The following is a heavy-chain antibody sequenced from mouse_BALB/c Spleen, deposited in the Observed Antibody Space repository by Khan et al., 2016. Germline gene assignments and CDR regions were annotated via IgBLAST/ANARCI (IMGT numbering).Heavy chain of an antibody. Sequence: QVQLQQSGAELARPGASVKMSCKASGYTFTTYTMFWVKQRPGQGLEWIGYINPSSDYTDYNQKFKDMATLTADKSSSTADMQLNSLTSEDAAVYYCAREGWLLGYFDYWGQGTTLTVSS. CDR3: AREGWLLGYFDY. J-gene: IGHJ2*01. CDR2: INPSSDYT. CDR1: GYTFTTYT. V-gene: IGHV1-4*01. D-gene: IGHD2-3*01.